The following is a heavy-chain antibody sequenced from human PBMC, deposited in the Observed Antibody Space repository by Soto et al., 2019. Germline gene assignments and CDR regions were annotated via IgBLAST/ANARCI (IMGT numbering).Heavy chain of an antibody. Sequence: EVQLLESGGGLVQPGGSLRLSCAASGFTFSSSAMSWVRQAPGKGLEWVSGISGSGGSTYYADSVKGRFTISRDNSKNTLYLQMNGLRAEDTAVYYCAKDLYGDYGGVDYWGQGTLVTVSS. CDR2: ISGSGGST. J-gene: IGHJ4*02. CDR3: AKDLYGDYGGVDY. D-gene: IGHD4-17*01. V-gene: IGHV3-23*01. CDR1: GFTFSSSA.